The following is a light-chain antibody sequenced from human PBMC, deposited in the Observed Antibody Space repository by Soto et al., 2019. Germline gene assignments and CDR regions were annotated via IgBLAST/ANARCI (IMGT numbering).Light chain of an antibody. Sequence: DIQMTQSPSILSASVGDRVTITCRASQTINNWLAWYQQKPGKAPKFLIYRASNLESGVPSRFSGSASGTEFTLTINGLQPDDFATYYCQHYNTYRYTFGQGTKLEIQ. CDR3: QHYNTYRYT. CDR1: QTINNW. CDR2: RAS. V-gene: IGKV1-5*03. J-gene: IGKJ2*01.